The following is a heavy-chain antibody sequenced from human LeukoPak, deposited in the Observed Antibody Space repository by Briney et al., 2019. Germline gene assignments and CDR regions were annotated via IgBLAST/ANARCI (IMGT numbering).Heavy chain of an antibody. CDR3: AKAIGSYYDILTGPKSFDY. V-gene: IGHV3-23*01. D-gene: IGHD3-9*01. CDR1: GFTFSSYA. J-gene: IGHJ4*02. Sequence: TGGSLRLSCAASGFTFSSYAMSWVRQAPGKGLEWVSAISGSGGSTYYADSVKGRFTISRDNSKNTLYLQMNSLRAEDTAVYYCAKAIGSYYDILTGPKSFDYWGQGTLVTVSS. CDR2: ISGSGGST.